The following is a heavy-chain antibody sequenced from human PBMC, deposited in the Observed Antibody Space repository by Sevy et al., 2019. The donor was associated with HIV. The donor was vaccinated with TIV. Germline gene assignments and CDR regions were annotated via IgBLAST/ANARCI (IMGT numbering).Heavy chain of an antibody. CDR3: ARDKGADYDFWSGYSFNNWFDP. J-gene: IGHJ5*02. D-gene: IGHD3-3*01. V-gene: IGHV3-74*01. CDR1: GFTFSSYW. CDR2: INSVGSST. Sequence: GSLRLSCAASGFTFSSYWMHWVRQAPGKGLVWVSRINSVGSSTSYADSVKGRFTISRDNAKNTLYLQMNSLRAEDTAVYYCARDKGADYDFWSGYSFNNWFDPWGQGTLVTVSS.